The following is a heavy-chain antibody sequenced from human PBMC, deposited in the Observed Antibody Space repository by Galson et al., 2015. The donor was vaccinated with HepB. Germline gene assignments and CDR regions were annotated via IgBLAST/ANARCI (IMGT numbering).Heavy chain of an antibody. Sequence: SVKVSCKASGSTFTGYYMHWVRQAPGQGLEWMGWINPNSGGTNYAQKFQGWVTMTRDTSISTAYMELSRLRPDDTAVYYCARGPPVLYDSSGYYRTYYFDYWGQGTLVTVSS. CDR2: INPNSGGT. CDR1: GSTFTGYY. D-gene: IGHD3-22*01. V-gene: IGHV1-2*04. CDR3: ARGPPVLYDSSGYYRTYYFDY. J-gene: IGHJ4*02.